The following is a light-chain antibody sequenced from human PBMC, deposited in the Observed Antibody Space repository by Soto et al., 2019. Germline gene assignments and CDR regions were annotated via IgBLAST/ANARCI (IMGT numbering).Light chain of an antibody. V-gene: IGLV2-11*01. J-gene: IGLJ1*01. CDR2: DVS. CDR3: CSYAGSYTLYV. CDR1: SSDVGGYNY. Sequence: QSALTQPRSVSGSPGQSVTISCTGTSSDVGGYNYVSWYQQHPGKAPKLMIYDVSKRPSGVPDRFSGSKPGNTASLTISGLQAEDEADYYCCSYAGSYTLYVFGTGTKAPS.